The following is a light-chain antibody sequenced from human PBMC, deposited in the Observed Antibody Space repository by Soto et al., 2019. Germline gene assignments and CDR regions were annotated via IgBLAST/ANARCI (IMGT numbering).Light chain of an antibody. CDR3: AAWDDSLNGLV. CDR1: NANIGNNK. V-gene: IGLV1-44*01. J-gene: IGLJ3*02. CDR2: SSN. Sequence: QLVLTQPPSASTTPGQTVTISCSGSNANIGNNKVNWYQQLPGTAPKLLIYSSNQRPSGVPDRFSGSKAGTSASLAISGLQSEDEADYHCAAWDDSLNGLVFGGGTKLTVL.